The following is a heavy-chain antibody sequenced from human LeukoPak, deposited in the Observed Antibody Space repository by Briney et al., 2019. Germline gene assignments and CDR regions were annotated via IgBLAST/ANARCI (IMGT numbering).Heavy chain of an antibody. J-gene: IGHJ6*03. CDR2: INPNSGGT. Sequence: ASVKVSCKASGYTFTGYYMHWVRPAPGQGLEWMGWINPNSGGTNYAQKFQGRVTMTRDTSISTAYMELSRLRSDDTAVYYCAREIRGSMTTVTGGYYYYYYMDVWGKGTTVTVSS. CDR3: AREIRGSMTTVTGGYYYYYYMDV. V-gene: IGHV1-2*02. CDR1: GYTFTGYY. D-gene: IGHD4-11*01.